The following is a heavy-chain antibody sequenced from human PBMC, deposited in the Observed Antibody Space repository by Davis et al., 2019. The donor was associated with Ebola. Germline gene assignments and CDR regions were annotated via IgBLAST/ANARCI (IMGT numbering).Heavy chain of an antibody. CDR3: ARDIITMVQGVIIAYYGMDV. CDR2: IIPILGIA. V-gene: IGHV1-69*10. D-gene: IGHD3-10*01. Sequence: AASVKVSCKASGGTFSSYAISWVRQAPGQGLEWMGGIIPILGIANYAQKFQGRVTITADKSTSTAYMELSSLRSEDTAVYYCARDIITMVQGVIIAYYGMDVWGQGTTVTVSS. CDR1: GGTFSSYA. J-gene: IGHJ6*02.